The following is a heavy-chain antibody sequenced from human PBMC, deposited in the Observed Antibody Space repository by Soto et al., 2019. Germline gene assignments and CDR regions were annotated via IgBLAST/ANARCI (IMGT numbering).Heavy chain of an antibody. CDR2: IFSSDSSA. Sequence: GESLKISCKDSGFTFSSYSLGWVRHMPGKGLQWMGNIFSSDSSAKYSPSFVGQVTISVDRSINTAYLQWSSLKASDTAIYYCGTWRGSSWFDYWGPGTLVTVSS. CDR3: GTWRGSSWFDY. CDR1: GFTFSSYS. V-gene: IGHV5-51*01. D-gene: IGHD2-2*01. J-gene: IGHJ4*02.